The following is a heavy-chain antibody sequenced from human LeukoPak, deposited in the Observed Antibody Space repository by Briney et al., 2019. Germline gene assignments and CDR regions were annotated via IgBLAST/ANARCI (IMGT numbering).Heavy chain of an antibody. V-gene: IGHV4-34*01. CDR2: INHSGST. D-gene: IGHD4-17*01. Sequence: SETLSLTCAVYGGSFSGYYWSWIRQPPGKGLEWIGEINHSGSTNYNPSLKSRVTISVDTSKNQFSLKLSSVTAAGTAVYYCARDLYGPDDYWGQGTLVTVSS. CDR1: GGSFSGYY. CDR3: ARDLYGPDDY. J-gene: IGHJ4*02.